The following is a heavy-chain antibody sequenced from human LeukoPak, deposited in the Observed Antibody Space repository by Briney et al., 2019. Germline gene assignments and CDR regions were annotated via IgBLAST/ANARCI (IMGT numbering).Heavy chain of an antibody. D-gene: IGHD1-26*01. Sequence: SETLSLTCTVSGGSVSRGSYYWSWTRQPPGKGLEGIGYIHHSGTTNYSPSRKSRVTISVDMSKNQFFLNLTSVTAADTAVYYCARGRLGATYWGQGTLVTVSS. V-gene: IGHV4-61*01. CDR3: ARGRLGATY. CDR1: GGSVSRGSYY. J-gene: IGHJ4*02. CDR2: IHHSGTT.